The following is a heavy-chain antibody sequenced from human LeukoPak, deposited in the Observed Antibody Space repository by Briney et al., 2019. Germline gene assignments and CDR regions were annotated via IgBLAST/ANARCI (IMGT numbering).Heavy chain of an antibody. CDR1: GYSFTSYW. Sequence: GESLKISCKGSGYSFTSYWIGWVRQMPGKGLEWMVFIYPGDSDNRYSASFQGQVTISADKSISTAYLPWSSLKASDTAMYYCARRLLPVYSSGRYFDYWGQGTLVTVSS. V-gene: IGHV5-51*01. D-gene: IGHD6-19*01. CDR3: ARRLLPVYSSGRYFDY. J-gene: IGHJ4*02. CDR2: IYPGDSDN.